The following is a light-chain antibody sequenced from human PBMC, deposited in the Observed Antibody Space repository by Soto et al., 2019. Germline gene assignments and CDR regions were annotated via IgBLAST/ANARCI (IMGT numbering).Light chain of an antibody. V-gene: IGLV2-23*02. Sequence: QSALTQPASVSGSPGQSITISCTGTSNDVGAYNLVSWYQQHPGKAPKLIIYEVTKRPSGVSYRFSGSKSDTTASLAISGLQAEDEGIYYCCSYARGSTFVVFGGGTKLTVL. CDR3: CSYARGSTFVV. CDR1: SNDVGAYNL. CDR2: EVT. J-gene: IGLJ2*01.